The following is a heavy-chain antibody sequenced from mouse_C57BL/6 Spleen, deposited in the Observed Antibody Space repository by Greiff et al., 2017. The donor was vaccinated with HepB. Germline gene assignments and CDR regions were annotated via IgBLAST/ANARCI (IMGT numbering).Heavy chain of an antibody. CDR3: ARWGLRLDFDY. Sequence: VQLQQPGAELVRPGSSVKLSCKASGYTFTSYWMHWVKQRPIQGLEWIGNIDPSDSETHYNQKFKDKATLTVDKSSSTAYMQLSSLTSEDSAVYYCARWGLRLDFDYWGQGTTLTVSS. D-gene: IGHD2-2*01. V-gene: IGHV1-52*01. CDR2: IDPSDSET. CDR1: GYTFTSYW. J-gene: IGHJ2*01.